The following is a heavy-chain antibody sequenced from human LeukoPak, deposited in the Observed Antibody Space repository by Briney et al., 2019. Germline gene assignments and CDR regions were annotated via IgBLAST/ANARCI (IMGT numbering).Heavy chain of an antibody. D-gene: IGHD5-24*01. Sequence: PGGSLRLSCAASGFTFSSCAMTWVRQAPGKGLEWVSGISGSGGNTYYADSVKGRFTISRDNSKNTLYLQINSLRAEDTAVYYCAKDSRDGYNYVNWYFDLWGRGTLVTVSS. CDR2: ISGSGGNT. CDR3: AKDSRDGYNYVNWYFDL. J-gene: IGHJ2*01. CDR1: GFTFSSCA. V-gene: IGHV3-23*01.